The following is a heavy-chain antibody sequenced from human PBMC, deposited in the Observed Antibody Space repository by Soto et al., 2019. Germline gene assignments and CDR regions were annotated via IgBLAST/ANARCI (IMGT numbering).Heavy chain of an antibody. CDR2: ISSSGSTI. CDR3: ARDLDSSGWYLRDY. D-gene: IGHD6-19*01. CDR1: GFTFSSYE. Sequence: EVQLVESGGGLVQPGGSLRLSCAASGFTFSSYEMTWVRQAPGKGLEWVSYISSSGSTIYYADSVKGRFTISRDNAKNSLYLQMNSLRAEDTAVYYCARDLDSSGWYLRDYWGQGTLVTVSS. J-gene: IGHJ4*02. V-gene: IGHV3-48*03.